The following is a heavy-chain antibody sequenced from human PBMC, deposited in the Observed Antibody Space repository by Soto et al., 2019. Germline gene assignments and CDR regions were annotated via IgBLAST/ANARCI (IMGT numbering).Heavy chain of an antibody. Sequence: AASVKVSCKVSGYTLTELSMHWVRQAPGKGLEWMGGFDPEDGETIYAQKFQGRVTMTEDTSTDTAYMELSSLRSEDAAVYYCATDGGRTYDYWGQGTLVTVSS. V-gene: IGHV1-24*01. J-gene: IGHJ4*02. D-gene: IGHD3-16*01. CDR3: ATDGGRTYDY. CDR1: GYTLTELS. CDR2: FDPEDGET.